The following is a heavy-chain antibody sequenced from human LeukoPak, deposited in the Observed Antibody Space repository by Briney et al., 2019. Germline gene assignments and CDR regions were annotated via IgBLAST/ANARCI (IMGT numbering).Heavy chain of an antibody. CDR2: INSDGSTT. Sequence: PGGSLRLSCAASGFTFSIYWMHWVRQAPGKGLVWVSRINSDGSTTDYADSVKGRFTISRDNAKNTLYLQMNSLRAEDTAVYYCARDSGYDFWSAASGDDAFDIWGQGTMVTVSS. J-gene: IGHJ3*02. CDR3: ARDSGYDFWSAASGDDAFDI. CDR1: GFTFSIYW. D-gene: IGHD3-3*01. V-gene: IGHV3-74*01.